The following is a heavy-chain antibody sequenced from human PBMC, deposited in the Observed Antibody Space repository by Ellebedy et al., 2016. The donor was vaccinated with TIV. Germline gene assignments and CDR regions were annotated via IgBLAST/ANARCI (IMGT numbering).Heavy chain of an antibody. J-gene: IGHJ3*02. CDR1: GFSFRSYW. CDR2: IRQDGSEK. D-gene: IGHD4-17*01. CDR3: ATDGSYGDYRSPTHAFVM. Sequence: GESLKISCAASGFSFRSYWMTWVRQAPGKGLEWVANIRQDGSEKYYVDSVKGRFTIARDNAKNSLYLQMNSLRGEDTAVYYCATDGSYGDYRSPTHAFVMWGQGTLVTVSS. V-gene: IGHV3-7*01.